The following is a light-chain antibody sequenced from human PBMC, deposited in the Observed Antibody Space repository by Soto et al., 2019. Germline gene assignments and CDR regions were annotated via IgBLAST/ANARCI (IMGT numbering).Light chain of an antibody. CDR2: DAS. V-gene: IGKV3-11*01. J-gene: IGKJ3*01. Sequence: EIVLTQSPATLSLSPGERATLSCRASQSVSSYLDWYQQKPGQAPRLLIYDASNRATDIPARFSGSGSGTDFTLTISSLEPEDFALYYCQQRSNWPVTFGPGTKVDIK. CDR3: QQRSNWPVT. CDR1: QSVSSY.